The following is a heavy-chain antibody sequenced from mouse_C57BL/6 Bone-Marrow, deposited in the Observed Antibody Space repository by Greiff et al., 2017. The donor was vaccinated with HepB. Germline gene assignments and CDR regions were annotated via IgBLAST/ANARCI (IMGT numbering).Heavy chain of an antibody. Sequence: EVHLVESEGGLVQPGSSMKLSCTASGFTFSDYYMAWVRQVPEKGLEWVANIKYDGSSTYYLDSLKSRFIISRDTAKNILYLQMSSLKSEDTATYYCARENSNYYAKDYWGQGTTVTVSS. D-gene: IGHD2-5*01. CDR3: ARENSNYYAKDY. V-gene: IGHV5-16*01. CDR1: GFTFSDYY. CDR2: IKYDGSST. J-gene: IGHJ4*01.